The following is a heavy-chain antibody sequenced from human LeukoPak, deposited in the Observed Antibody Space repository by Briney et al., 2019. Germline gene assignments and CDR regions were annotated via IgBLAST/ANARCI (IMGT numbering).Heavy chain of an antibody. Sequence: PSETLSLTCTVSGGSISSYYWSWIRQPPGKGLEWIGYIHYSGSTNYNPSLKSQVTISVDTSKNQFSLKLSSVTAADTAVYYCARASVVPAAMFDYWGQGTLVTVSS. CDR1: GGSISSYY. CDR3: ARASVVPAAMFDY. CDR2: IHYSGST. D-gene: IGHD2-2*01. J-gene: IGHJ4*02. V-gene: IGHV4-59*01.